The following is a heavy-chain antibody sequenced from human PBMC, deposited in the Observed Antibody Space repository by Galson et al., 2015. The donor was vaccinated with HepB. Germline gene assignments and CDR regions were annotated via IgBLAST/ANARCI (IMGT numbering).Heavy chain of an antibody. J-gene: IGHJ6*02. Sequence: SVKVSCKASGYTFTSYDINWVRQATGQGLEWMGWMNPNSGNTGYAQKFQGRVTMTRNTSISTAYMELSSLRSEDTAVYYCARGSYLGGSSWSMSYYGMDVWGQGTTVTVSS. CDR2: MNPNSGNT. CDR3: ARGSYLGGSSWSMSYYGMDV. CDR1: GYTFTSYD. V-gene: IGHV1-8*01. D-gene: IGHD6-13*01.